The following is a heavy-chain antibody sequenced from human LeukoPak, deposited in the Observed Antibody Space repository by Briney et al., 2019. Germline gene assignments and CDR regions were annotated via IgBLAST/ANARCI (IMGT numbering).Heavy chain of an antibody. Sequence: SETLSLTCAVYGGSFSGYYWSWIRRPPGKGLEWIGEINHSGSTNYNPSLKSRVTISVDTSKNQSSLKLSSVTAADTAVYYCARIESYHILYRPCWGQGTLVSVS. J-gene: IGHJ4*02. V-gene: IGHV4-34*01. D-gene: IGHD3-9*01. CDR2: INHSGST. CDR1: GGSFSGYY. CDR3: ARIESYHILYRPC.